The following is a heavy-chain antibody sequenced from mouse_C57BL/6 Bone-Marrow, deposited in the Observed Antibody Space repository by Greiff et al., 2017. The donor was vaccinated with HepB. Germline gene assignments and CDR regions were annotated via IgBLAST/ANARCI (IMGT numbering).Heavy chain of an antibody. CDR2: IYPRDGST. J-gene: IGHJ2*01. Sequence: QVQLKQSGPELVKPGASVKLSCKASGYTFTSYDINWVKQRPGQGLEWIGWIYPRDGSTKYNEKFKGKATLTVDTSSSTAYMELNSLTSEDSAVYFCARGDYGSSYDYFDYWGQGTTLTVSS. D-gene: IGHD1-1*01. CDR3: ARGDYGSSYDYFDY. V-gene: IGHV1-85*01. CDR1: GYTFTSYD.